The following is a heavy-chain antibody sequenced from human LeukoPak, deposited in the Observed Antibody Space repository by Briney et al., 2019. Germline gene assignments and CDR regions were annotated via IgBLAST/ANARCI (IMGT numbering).Heavy chain of an antibody. CDR3: ARDGVRYCSSTSCYGLGWFDP. J-gene: IGHJ5*02. V-gene: IGHV4-59*01. Sequence: SETLSLTCTVSGGSISSYYWSWIRQPPGKGLEWIGYMYYSGSTNYNPSLKSRVTISVDTSKNQFSLKLSSVTAADTAVYYCARDGVRYCSSTSCYGLGWFDPWGQGTLVTVS. CDR2: MYYSGST. D-gene: IGHD2-2*01. CDR1: GGSISSYY.